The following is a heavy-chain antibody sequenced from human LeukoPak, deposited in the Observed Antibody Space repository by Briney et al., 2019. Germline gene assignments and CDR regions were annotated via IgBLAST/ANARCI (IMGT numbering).Heavy chain of an antibody. D-gene: IGHD2-2*01. J-gene: IGHJ6*03. CDR1: GFTFSSYA. CDR2: ISYDGSNK. CDR3: AKDDSGSSNLRFYNYYVDV. Sequence: GGSLRLSCAASGFTFSSYATHWVRQAPGKGLEWVAVISYDGSNKYYADSVKGRFTISRDNSKNTVYLEMNSLVPEDTAVYYCAKDDSGSSNLRFYNYYVDVWGKGTTVIVSS. V-gene: IGHV3-30-3*01.